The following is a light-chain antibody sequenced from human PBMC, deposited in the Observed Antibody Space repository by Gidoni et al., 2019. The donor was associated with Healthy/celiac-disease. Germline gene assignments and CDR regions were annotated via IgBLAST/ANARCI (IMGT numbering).Light chain of an antibody. CDR1: QSVSSSY. CDR3: QQYGSSHT. V-gene: IGKV3-20*01. Sequence: DIVLTQSPGTLSLSPGERATLSCRASQSVSSSYLARYQQKPGQAPRLLIYGASSRATGIPDRCSSSGSGADITLTISRLEPDDFAVYYCQQYGSSHTFGQXTKLEIK. J-gene: IGKJ2*01. CDR2: GAS.